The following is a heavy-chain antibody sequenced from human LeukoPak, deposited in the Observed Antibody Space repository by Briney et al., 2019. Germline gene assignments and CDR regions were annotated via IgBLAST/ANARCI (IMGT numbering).Heavy chain of an antibody. V-gene: IGHV4-39*07. CDR3: ARGYSSGWYLRD. Sequence: SETLSLTCTVSGGSISSSSYYRGWIRQPPGKGLECIGSIYYSGSTYYNPSLKSRVTISVDTSKNQFSLKLSSVTAADTAVYYCARGYSSGWYLRDWGQGTLVTVSS. CDR2: IYYSGST. CDR1: GGSISSSSYY. D-gene: IGHD6-13*01. J-gene: IGHJ4*02.